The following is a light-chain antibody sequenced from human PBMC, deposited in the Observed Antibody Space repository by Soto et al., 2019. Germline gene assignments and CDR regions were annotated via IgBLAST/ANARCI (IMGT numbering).Light chain of an antibody. CDR2: SDN. CDR3: AAWDDSFNWV. Sequence: QPVLTQPPSASGTPGQRVTISCSGSSSNIGSNTVNWYQQLPGTAPKVLIYSDNQRPSGVPDRFSGSKSGTSASLAIIGLQSEDEADYYCAAWDDSFNWVFGGGTKVTVL. V-gene: IGLV1-44*01. CDR1: SSNIGSNT. J-gene: IGLJ3*02.